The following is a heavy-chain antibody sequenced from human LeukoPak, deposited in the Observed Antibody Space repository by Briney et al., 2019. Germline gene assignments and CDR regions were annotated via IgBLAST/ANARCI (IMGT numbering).Heavy chain of an antibody. CDR3: ARARGATIFQSAFDI. CDR1: GGSISSYY. J-gene: IGHJ3*02. D-gene: IGHD3-3*01. CDR2: MYNTGST. Sequence: SETLSLTCTVSGGSISSYYWTWMRQAPGKGLEWIGYMYNTGSTNYNPSLKSRVTISAETSKNQFSLKLTSVTAADTAVYYCARARGATIFQSAFDIWGQGTMVTVSS. V-gene: IGHV4-59*01.